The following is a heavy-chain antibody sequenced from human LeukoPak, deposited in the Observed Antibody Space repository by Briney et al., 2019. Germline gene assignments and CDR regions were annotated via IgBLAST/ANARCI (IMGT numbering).Heavy chain of an antibody. Sequence: GGSLRLSCAASGFTFSSYEMNWVRQAPGKGLEWVSYISSSGSTIYYADSVKGRFTISRDNAKNSLYLQMNSLRAEDTAVYYCARAGYYGSGSYTFYYYYHMDVWGKGTTVTVSS. CDR2: ISSSGSTI. V-gene: IGHV3-48*03. CDR1: GFTFSSYE. D-gene: IGHD3-10*01. CDR3: ARAGYYGSGSYTFYYYYHMDV. J-gene: IGHJ6*03.